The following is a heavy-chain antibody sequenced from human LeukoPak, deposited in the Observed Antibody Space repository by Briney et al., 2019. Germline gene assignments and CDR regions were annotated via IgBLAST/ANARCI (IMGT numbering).Heavy chain of an antibody. D-gene: IGHD2-2*02. CDR1: GGSFSGYY. J-gene: IGHJ5*02. V-gene: IGHV4-34*01. Sequence: SETLSLTCAVYGGSFSGYYWSWIRQPPGQGLEWIGEINHSGSTNYNPSLKSRVTISVDTSKNQFSLKLSSVTAADTAVYYCARGGPWNEGYCSSTSCYTTRWFDPWGQGTLVTVSS. CDR3: ARGGPWNEGYCSSTSCYTTRWFDP. CDR2: INHSGST.